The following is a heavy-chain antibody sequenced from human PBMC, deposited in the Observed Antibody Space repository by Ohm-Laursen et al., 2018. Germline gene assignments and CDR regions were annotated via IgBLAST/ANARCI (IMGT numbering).Heavy chain of an antibody. CDR2: INHSGST. CDR1: GGSFSGYY. D-gene: IGHD2-15*01. J-gene: IGHJ5*02. V-gene: IGHV4-34*01. Sequence: SETLSLTCAVYGGSFSGYYWSWIRQPPGKGLEWIGEINHSGSTNYNPSLKSRVTISVDASKNQFSLKLSSVTAADTAVYYCARGPGQWWVRRFDPWGQGTLVTVSS. CDR3: ARGPGQWWVRRFDP.